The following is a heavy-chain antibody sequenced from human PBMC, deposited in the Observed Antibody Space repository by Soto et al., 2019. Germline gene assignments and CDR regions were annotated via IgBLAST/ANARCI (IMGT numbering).Heavy chain of an antibody. CDR3: ARLRGPARVY. CDR1: GGSISGYY. D-gene: IGHD3-10*01. Sequence: QVQLQESGPGLVKPSETLSLTCTVSGGSISGYYWTWIRQPPGKGLEWVGSLFYGGTTDYNPSLKSPLTMSLDTSKNPFSRKLGFVPAGDTAVYYWARLRGPARVYWGQGPLVTAPS. J-gene: IGHJ4*02. CDR2: LFYGGTT. V-gene: IGHV4-39*02.